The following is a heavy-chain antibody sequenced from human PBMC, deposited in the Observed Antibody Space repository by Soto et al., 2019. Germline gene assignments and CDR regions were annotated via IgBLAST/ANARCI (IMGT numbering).Heavy chain of an antibody. CDR3: ARGGLRYFDW. V-gene: IGHV3-23*01. CDR2: ITGSGRTI. CDR1: GFTFSDYA. J-gene: IGHJ4*03. D-gene: IGHD3-9*01. Sequence: GGSLRLSCAASGFTFSDYAMSWIRQAPGKGLAWVSSITGSGRTIYYADSVKGRFTISRDNSKNTLFLQMNSLRAEDTAVYYCARGGLRYFDWWGQGTMVTVSS.